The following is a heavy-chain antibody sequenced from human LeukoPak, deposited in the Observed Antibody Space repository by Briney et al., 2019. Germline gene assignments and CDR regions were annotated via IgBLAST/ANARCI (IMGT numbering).Heavy chain of an antibody. CDR2: ISAYNGST. J-gene: IGHJ4*02. CDR1: GYTFTSYG. CDR3: ARLIRNWELQQYYFDY. D-gene: IGHD1-26*01. V-gene: IGHV1-18*01. Sequence: ASVKVSCKASGYTFTSYGISWVRQAPGQGLEWMGWISAYNGSTNYAQKLQARVTMTTDTSTSTAYMELRSLRSDDTAVYYCARLIRNWELQQYYFDYWGQGTLVTVSS.